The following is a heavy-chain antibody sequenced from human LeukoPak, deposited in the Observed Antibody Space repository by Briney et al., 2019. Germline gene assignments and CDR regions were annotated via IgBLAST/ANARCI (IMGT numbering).Heavy chain of an antibody. V-gene: IGHV6-1*01. CDR2: TYYRSKWYS. D-gene: IGHD4-11*01. CDR3: ARTLTATGNWFDP. J-gene: IGHJ5*02. CDR1: GDSVSSNRAA. Sequence: SETLSLTCGISGDSVSSNRAAWNWIRQSPSRGLEWLGRTYYRSKWYSDYAVSVKSRITINPDTSKNQFSLQLNSVTPEDTAVYYCARTLTATGNWFDPWGQGTLVTVSS.